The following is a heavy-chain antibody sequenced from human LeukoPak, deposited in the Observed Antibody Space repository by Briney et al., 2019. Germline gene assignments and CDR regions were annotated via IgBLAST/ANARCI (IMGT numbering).Heavy chain of an antibody. D-gene: IGHD2-8*01. V-gene: IGHV3-48*02. CDR1: GFTFNSYS. J-gene: IGHJ4*02. CDR2: INGGSRAI. Sequence: PGGSLRLSCAASGFTFNSYSMNWVRQAPGRGLEWVSYINGGSRAISYTDSVMGRFTISRDNAKSSLYLQMNSLRDEDTAVYYCARDSQWSFDYWGQGTLVTVPS. CDR3: ARDSQWSFDY.